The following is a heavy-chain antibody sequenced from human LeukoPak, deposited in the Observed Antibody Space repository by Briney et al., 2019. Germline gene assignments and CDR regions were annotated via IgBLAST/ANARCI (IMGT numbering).Heavy chain of an antibody. V-gene: IGHV4-34*01. Sequence: SETLSLTCAVYGGSFSGYYWSWIRQPPGKGLEWIGEINHSGSTNYNPSLKSRVTISVDTSKNQLSLKLSSVTAADTAVYYCARAVGYCSSTSCYTLYYYYYYMDVWGKGTTVTVSS. J-gene: IGHJ6*03. CDR3: ARAVGYCSSTSCYTLYYYYYYMDV. CDR1: GGSFSGYY. D-gene: IGHD2-2*02. CDR2: INHSGST.